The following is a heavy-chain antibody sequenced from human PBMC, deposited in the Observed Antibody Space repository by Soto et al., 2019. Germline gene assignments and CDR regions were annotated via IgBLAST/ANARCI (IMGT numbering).Heavy chain of an antibody. V-gene: IGHV4-30-4*01. CDR3: AREPLDGMDV. Sequence: HVQLHQSGPRLVKPSQTLSLECSVIGGSVNTADNYWSWVRQSPGRGLEWIGYIYHTGNTFYNPALENRVTMSVDASKNQFSLTLTSVTAADTAGYFCAREPLDGMDVWGQGTNVTVSS. CDR1: GGSVNTADNY. CDR2: IYHTGNT. J-gene: IGHJ6*02.